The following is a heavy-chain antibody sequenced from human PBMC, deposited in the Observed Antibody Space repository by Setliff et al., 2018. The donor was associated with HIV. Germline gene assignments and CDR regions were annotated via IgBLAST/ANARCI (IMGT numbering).Heavy chain of an antibody. D-gene: IGHD3-3*01. J-gene: IGHJ4*02. CDR2: IHYNERT. Sequence: PSETLSLTCTVSGGSASNSRYYWAWIRQPPGKGLEYIGSIHYNERTYYNPSLKSRVAISVDRSKNQFFLRLTSVTAADTAVYYCARGSYRGSGFFVRYFDFWGQGSLVTVSS. CDR1: GGSASNSRYY. V-gene: IGHV4-39*07. CDR3: ARGSYRGSGFFVRYFDF.